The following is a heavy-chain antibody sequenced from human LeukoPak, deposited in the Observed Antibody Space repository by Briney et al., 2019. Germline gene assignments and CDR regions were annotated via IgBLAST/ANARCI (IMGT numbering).Heavy chain of an antibody. D-gene: IGHD3-22*01. CDR1: GFTVSSNY. Sequence: PGGSLRLSCAAAGFTVSSNYMSWVRQAPGKGLEWVSVIYSGGSTYYADSVKGRFTISRDNSKNTLYLQMNSLRAEDTAVYYCARDPNPQHYDSSGYYVLWYFDLWGRGTLVTVSS. CDR2: IYSGGST. CDR3: ARDPNPQHYDSSGYYVLWYFDL. V-gene: IGHV3-66*01. J-gene: IGHJ2*01.